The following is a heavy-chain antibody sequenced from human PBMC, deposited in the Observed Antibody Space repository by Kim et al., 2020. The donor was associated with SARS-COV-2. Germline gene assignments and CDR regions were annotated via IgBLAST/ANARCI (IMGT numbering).Heavy chain of an antibody. Sequence: DSVKGRFTISRDNSKNTLYLQMNSLRAEDTAVYYCARDQASTVTTGEFDYWGQGTLVTVSS. V-gene: IGHV3-30*07. J-gene: IGHJ4*02. CDR3: ARDQASTVTTGEFDY. D-gene: IGHD4-17*01.